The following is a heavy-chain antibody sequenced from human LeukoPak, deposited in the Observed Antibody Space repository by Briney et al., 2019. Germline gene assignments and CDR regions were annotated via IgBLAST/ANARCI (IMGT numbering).Heavy chain of an antibody. Sequence: GGSLRLSCAASGFTFSSSAMSWVRQAPGKGLEWVSAISNNGGYTYYADSVQGRFTISRDNSKSTLCLQMNSLRAEDTAVYYCAKGNYYFDSSGYFHFDYWGQGTLVTVSS. CDR1: GFTFSSSA. V-gene: IGHV3-23*01. CDR2: ISNNGGYT. D-gene: IGHD3-22*01. J-gene: IGHJ4*02. CDR3: AKGNYYFDSSGYFHFDY.